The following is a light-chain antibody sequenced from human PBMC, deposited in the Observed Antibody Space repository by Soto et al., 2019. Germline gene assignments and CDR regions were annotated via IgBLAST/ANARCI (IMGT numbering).Light chain of an antibody. CDR1: PSVRSY. CDR2: DAS. Sequence: EIELTQSPVTLSLSPGERATLSCRASPSVRSYLAWYQQKTGQAPRLLIYDASNRAPGIPARFSGSGSGTDFTLTISSLEPEDFAVYYCQQRSNWPWTFGQGTKXEIK. CDR3: QQRSNWPWT. V-gene: IGKV3-11*01. J-gene: IGKJ1*01.